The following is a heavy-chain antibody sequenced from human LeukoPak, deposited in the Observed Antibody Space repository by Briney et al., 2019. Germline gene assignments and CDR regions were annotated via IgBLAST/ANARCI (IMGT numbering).Heavy chain of an antibody. CDR3: ATLGEDKTDTPFDY. D-gene: IGHD3-16*01. CDR1: GYTFIDYY. Sequence: ASVKVSCKASGYTFIDYYIHWIRQAPGQGLEWMGRINPITGGTDYAQKFQGKVSMTGDTSISTAYMELNRIRSDDTAVYYCATLGEDKTDTPFDYWGQGTLVTVSS. V-gene: IGHV1-2*06. J-gene: IGHJ4*02. CDR2: INPITGGT.